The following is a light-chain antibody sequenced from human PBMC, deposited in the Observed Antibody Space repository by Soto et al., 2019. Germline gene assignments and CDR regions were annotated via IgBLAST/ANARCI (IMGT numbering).Light chain of an antibody. Sequence: IQMTQSPSPLSASDGDRVTITSRASQSISSWLAWHQQKPGKAPKLLIYDASRLETGVPSRFSGSGSGTEFTLTISSLQPDDFATYCCQQDNSYSTFGQGTKVDIK. CDR1: QSISSW. J-gene: IGKJ1*01. CDR3: QQDNSYST. CDR2: DAS. V-gene: IGKV1-5*01.